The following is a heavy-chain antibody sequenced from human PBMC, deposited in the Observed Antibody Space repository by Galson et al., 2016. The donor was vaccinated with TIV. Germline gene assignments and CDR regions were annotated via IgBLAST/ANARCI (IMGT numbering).Heavy chain of an antibody. J-gene: IGHJ4*02. CDR2: ISYDGSSK. CDR1: GFIFSGYA. D-gene: IGHD1-1*01. Sequence: SLRLSCAASGFIFSGYALHWVRQAPGKGLEWLAVISYDGSSKYYADSVKGRFTISRDNSKNTLYLQMNSLRAEDTAVYYCAKEVQRRLHYWGQGTLVTVSS. V-gene: IGHV3-30-3*01. CDR3: AKEVQRRLHY.